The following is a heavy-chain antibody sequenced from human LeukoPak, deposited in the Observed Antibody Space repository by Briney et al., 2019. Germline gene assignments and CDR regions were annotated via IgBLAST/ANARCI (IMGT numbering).Heavy chain of an antibody. J-gene: IGHJ4*02. CDR2: IKQDGSEK. V-gene: IGHV3-7*01. CDR1: GFTFSNYA. Sequence: PGGSLRLSCAASGFTFSNYAMSWVRQAPGKGLEWVANIKQDGSEKYYVDSVKGRFTISRDNAKNSLYLQMNSLRAEDTAVYYCARDALPIFGVVIPHSYFDYWGQGTLVTVSS. CDR3: ARDALPIFGVVIPHSYFDY. D-gene: IGHD3-3*01.